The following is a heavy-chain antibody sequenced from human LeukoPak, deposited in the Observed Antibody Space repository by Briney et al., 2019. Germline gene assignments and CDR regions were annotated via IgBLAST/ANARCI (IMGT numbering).Heavy chain of an antibody. CDR3: ARVGPEETDLGTTRFADTFDI. V-gene: IGHV4-59*08. CDR2: ISYSGSA. J-gene: IGHJ3*02. Sequence: SETLSLTCTVSGGSIGSHYWSWIRQPPGKGLEWIGYISYSGSANYNPSLKSRGTMSVNTSKNQIPLKLTSITAADTALYYCARVGPEETDLGTTRFADTFDIWGQGTMVTVSS. CDR1: GGSIGSHY. D-gene: IGHD1-26*01.